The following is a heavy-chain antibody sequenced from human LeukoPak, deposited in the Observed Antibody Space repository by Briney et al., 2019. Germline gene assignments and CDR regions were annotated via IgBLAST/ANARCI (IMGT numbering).Heavy chain of an antibody. CDR2: IYSGGST. CDR1: GFTVSSNY. V-gene: IGHV3-66*01. Sequence: PGGSLRLSCAASGFTVSSNYMSWVRQAPGKGLDWVSVIYSGGSTYYADSVKGRFTISRDNAKNSLYLQMNSLRAEDTAVYYCARDATGSHWGQGTLVTVSS. D-gene: IGHD4-17*01. CDR3: ARDATGSH. J-gene: IGHJ4*02.